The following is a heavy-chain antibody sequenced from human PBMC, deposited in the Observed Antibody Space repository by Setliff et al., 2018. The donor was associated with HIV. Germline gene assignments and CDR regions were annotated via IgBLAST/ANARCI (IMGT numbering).Heavy chain of an antibody. V-gene: IGHV3-48*01. CDR1: GFTFGDYA. Sequence: GGSLRLSCTASGFTFGDYAMSWVRQAPGKGLEWVSYISMNSHTSVIYSDSVKGRFTISRDNARNSFYLQMNSLRVDDTAVYFCARDKWASGFDFWGHGTLVTVSS. CDR2: ISMNSHTSV. CDR3: ARDKWASGFDF. J-gene: IGHJ4*01. D-gene: IGHD1-26*01.